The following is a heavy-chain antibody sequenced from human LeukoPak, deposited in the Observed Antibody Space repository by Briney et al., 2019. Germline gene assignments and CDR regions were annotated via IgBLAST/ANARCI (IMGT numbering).Heavy chain of an antibody. Sequence: SETLSLTCTVSGGSISSYYWSWTRRPPGKGLEWIGYIDDSGNTNYNPSLKSQVTISVDKSKNQFSLELSFVTAAVTAMYYCARSDYHNSGSHTVFDAFDIWGQGTRVTVSS. J-gene: IGHJ3*02. CDR2: IDDSGNT. V-gene: IGHV4-59*01. D-gene: IGHD3-10*01. CDR1: GGSISSYY. CDR3: ARSDYHNSGSHTVFDAFDI.